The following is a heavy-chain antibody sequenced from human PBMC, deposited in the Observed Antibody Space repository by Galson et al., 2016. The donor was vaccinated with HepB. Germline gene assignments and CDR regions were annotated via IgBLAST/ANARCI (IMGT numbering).Heavy chain of an antibody. CDR2: LSNYNGKT. J-gene: IGHJ4*02. Sequence: SCKASGNTFTNYGINWVRQAPGQGLEWMGWLSNYNGKTNYAQRFQGRVTMTTDTSTSTAHMELRSLRYDDTAVYYCARGSAIGPLAKFDYWGQGTLVTVS. D-gene: IGHD3-3*01. V-gene: IGHV1-18*01. CDR1: GNTFTNYG. CDR3: ARGSAIGPLAKFDY.